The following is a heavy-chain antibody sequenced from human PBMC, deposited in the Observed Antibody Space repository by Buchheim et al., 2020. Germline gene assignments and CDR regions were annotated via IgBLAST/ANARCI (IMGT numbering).Heavy chain of an antibody. J-gene: IGHJ4*01. D-gene: IGHD3-9*01. CDR1: GFTFSTSW. V-gene: IGHV3-74*01. CDR3: ARAAYYRFDY. CDR2: MNGDGSTI. Sequence: EVQLVESGGVLVQTGGSLRLSCAASGFTFSTSWMHWVRQAPGKGLVWVSRMNGDGSTIAYAESVRGRFTVSRDNAEKTMFLQMNSLRAEDTAVYYCARAAYYRFDYWGHGTL.